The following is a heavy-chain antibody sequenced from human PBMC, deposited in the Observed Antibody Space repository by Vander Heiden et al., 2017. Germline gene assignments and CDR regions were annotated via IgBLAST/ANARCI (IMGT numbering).Heavy chain of an antibody. CDR1: GFTFDDYA. CDR2: ISWNSGSI. V-gene: IGHV3-9*01. Sequence: EVQLVESGGGLVQPGRSLRLSCAASGFTFDDYAMHWVRQAPGKGLEWVSGISWNSGSIGYADSVKGRFTISRDNAKNSLYLQMNSLRAEDTALYYCAKDIGDFWFGVYFDYWGQGTLVTVSS. CDR3: AKDIGDFWFGVYFDY. D-gene: IGHD3-10*01. J-gene: IGHJ4*02.